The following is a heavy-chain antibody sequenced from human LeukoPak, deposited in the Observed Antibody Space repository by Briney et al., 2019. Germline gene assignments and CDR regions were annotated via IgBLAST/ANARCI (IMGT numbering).Heavy chain of an antibody. D-gene: IGHD3-3*01. Sequence: AGGTLRLSCAASGFTFINAWLSWIRQAPGKGLDWVGRMKSKTDGGTTDYAAPVKGRFTISRDDTKNTLYLQMNSLKTEDTAVYYCTTGVVLRFLEWLFWGQGTTVTVSS. J-gene: IGHJ6*02. CDR1: GFTFINAW. V-gene: IGHV3-15*01. CDR2: MKSKTDGGTT. CDR3: TTGVVLRFLEWLF.